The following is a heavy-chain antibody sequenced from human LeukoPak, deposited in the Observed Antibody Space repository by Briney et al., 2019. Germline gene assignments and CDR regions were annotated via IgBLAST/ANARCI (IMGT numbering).Heavy chain of an antibody. J-gene: IGHJ4*02. CDR1: GFTVSSNY. CDR3: ARDTATYYFDY. V-gene: IGHV3-53*01. CDR2: IYSGGST. Sequence: GGSLRLSCAASGFTVSSNYMSWVRQAPGKGLEWVSVIYSGGSTYYADSVKGRFTISGDSAKNSLYLQMNSLRAEDTAVYYCARDTATYYFDYWGQGTLVTVSS. D-gene: IGHD5-18*01.